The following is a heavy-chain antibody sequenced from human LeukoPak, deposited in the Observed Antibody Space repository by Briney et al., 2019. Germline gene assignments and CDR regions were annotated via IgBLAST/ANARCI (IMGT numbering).Heavy chain of an antibody. D-gene: IGHD6-19*01. CDR3: ATISSVWLFDY. CDR1: GFTFSSYS. Sequence: GGSLRLSCAASGFTFSSYSMNWVRQAPGKGLEWVSSISSSSSYIYYADSVKGRCTISRDNAKNSLYLQMNSLRAEDTAVYYCATISSVWLFDYWGQGTLVTVSS. CDR2: ISSSSSYI. V-gene: IGHV3-21*01. J-gene: IGHJ4*02.